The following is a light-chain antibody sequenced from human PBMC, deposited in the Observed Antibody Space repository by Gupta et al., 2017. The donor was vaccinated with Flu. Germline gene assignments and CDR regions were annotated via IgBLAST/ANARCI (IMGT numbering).Light chain of an antibody. CDR1: SGHSSYA. CDR3: QTWGTGIRWV. Sequence: QLVLTQSPSASAPLGAWVKLTCTLSSGHSSYAIAWHQQQPEKGPRYLMKLNSDGSHSKGDGIPDRFSASSSGAERYLTISSLQSEDEADYYCQTWGTGIRWVFGGGTKLTVL. V-gene: IGLV4-69*01. CDR2: LNSDGSH. J-gene: IGLJ3*02.